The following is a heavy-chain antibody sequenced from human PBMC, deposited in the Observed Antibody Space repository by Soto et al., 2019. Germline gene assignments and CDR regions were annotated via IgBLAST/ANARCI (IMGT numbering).Heavy chain of an antibody. CDR3: ARKTKVDYYDSSGYRAPHYYYGMDV. V-gene: IGHV1-69*13. CDR2: IIPIFGTA. J-gene: IGHJ6*02. CDR1: GGTFSMYA. Sequence: SVKASCKASGGTFSMYAISGVRQSGLRWRDGMGGIIPIFGTANYAQKFQGRVTITADESTSTAYMELSSLRSEDTAVYYCARKTKVDYYDSSGYRAPHYYYGMDVWGQGTTVTVSS. D-gene: IGHD3-22*01.